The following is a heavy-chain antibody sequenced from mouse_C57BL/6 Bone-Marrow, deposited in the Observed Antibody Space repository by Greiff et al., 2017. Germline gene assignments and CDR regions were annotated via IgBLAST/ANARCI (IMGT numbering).Heavy chain of an antibody. D-gene: IGHD1-3*01. CDR2: ISSGGSYT. J-gene: IGHJ3*01. V-gene: IGHV5-6*01. Sequence: EVKLVESGGDLVKPGGSLKLSCAASGFTFSSYGMSWVRQTPDKRLEWVATISSGGSYTYYPDSVKGRFTISRDNAKNTLYLQMSRLKSEDTAMYYCARSLLKQAWFAYWGQGTLVTVSA. CDR1: GFTFSSYG. CDR3: ARSLLKQAWFAY.